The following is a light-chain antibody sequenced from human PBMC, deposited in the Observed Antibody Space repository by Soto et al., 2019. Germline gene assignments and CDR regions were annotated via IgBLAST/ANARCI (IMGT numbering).Light chain of an antibody. CDR1: QTISSW. V-gene: IGKV1-5*03. CDR2: KAS. CDR3: QHYTSYSEA. J-gene: IGKJ1*01. Sequence: DIQMTQSPSTLSGSVGDRVTITCRASQTISSWVAWYQQKPGKAPKLLIYKASTLKSVVPSRFSGSGSGTEFTLPISSLQPDDFATYYCQHYTSYSEAFGQGTKVELK.